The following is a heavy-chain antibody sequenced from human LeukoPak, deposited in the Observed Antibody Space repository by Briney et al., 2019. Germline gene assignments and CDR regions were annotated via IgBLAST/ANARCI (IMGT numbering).Heavy chain of an antibody. CDR3: ANSKGDMVRGLISGRRYYYYYMDV. CDR1: GFTFSSYA. V-gene: IGHV3-23*01. J-gene: IGHJ6*03. Sequence: PGGSLRLSCVASGFTFSSYAVTWVRQAPGNGLGGVSGISGSGDSTYYADSVKGRFTISRDNSKHTVYLQMNSLRAEDTAVYYCANSKGDMVRGLISGRRYYYYYMDVWGKGTTVTVSS. D-gene: IGHD3-10*01. CDR2: ISGSGDST.